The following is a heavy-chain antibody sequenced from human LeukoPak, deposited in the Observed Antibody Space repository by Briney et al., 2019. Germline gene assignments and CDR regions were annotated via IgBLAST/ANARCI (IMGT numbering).Heavy chain of an antibody. Sequence: GASVMVSCKVSGYTLTELSMHWVRQAPGKGLEWMGGFDPEDGETIYAQKFQGRVTMTEDTSTDTAYMELSSLRSEDTAVYYCARGGENTAMVTGFGYYYYYYMDVWGKGTTVTVSS. CDR2: FDPEDGET. V-gene: IGHV1-24*01. D-gene: IGHD5-18*01. CDR3: ARGGENTAMVTGFGYYYYYYMDV. CDR1: GYTLTELS. J-gene: IGHJ6*03.